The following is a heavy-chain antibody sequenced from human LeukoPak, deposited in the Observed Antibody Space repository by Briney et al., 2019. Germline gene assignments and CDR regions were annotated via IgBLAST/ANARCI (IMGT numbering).Heavy chain of an antibody. CDR1: GFIFSSSW. CDR2: IKEDGSEK. V-gene: IGHV3-7*03. D-gene: IGHD3-16*01. Sequence: GGSLSLSCAASGFIFSSSWMSWVRQAPGKGLEWVANIKEDGSEKYYVDSVKGRFTISRDNAKNSLSLQMSSLRAEDTAVYYCAKDRLRFSYWGQGTLVTVSS. CDR3: AKDRLRFSY. J-gene: IGHJ4*02.